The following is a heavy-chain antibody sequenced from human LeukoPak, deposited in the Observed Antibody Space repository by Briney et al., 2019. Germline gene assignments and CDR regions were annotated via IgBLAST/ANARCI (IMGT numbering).Heavy chain of an antibody. V-gene: IGHV4-30-2*01. CDR1: GGSISSGGYS. Sequence: SETLSLTCAVSGGSISSGGYSWSWIRQPPGKGLEWIGYIYHSGSTYYNPSLKSRVTISVDRSKNQFSLKLSSVTAEDTAVYYCASCTLSTSCYDYWGQGTLVTVSS. J-gene: IGHJ4*02. CDR3: ASCTLSTSCYDY. D-gene: IGHD2-2*01. CDR2: IYHSGST.